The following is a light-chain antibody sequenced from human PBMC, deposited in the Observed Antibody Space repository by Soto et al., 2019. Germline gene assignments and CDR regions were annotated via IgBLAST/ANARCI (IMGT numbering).Light chain of an antibody. CDR1: QGVGTS. J-gene: IGKJ1*01. CDR2: DAY. V-gene: IGKV3D-11*01. CDR3: QVRDVWSS. Sequence: IVLTQSPVTLALSPGERAVLSCRASQGVGTSLAWYQHKPGQAPRLFIYDAYKRAPGIRARFSGSGSGTDFTLTISSLEPEDIAVYYCQVRDVWSSCGQVTKVEIK.